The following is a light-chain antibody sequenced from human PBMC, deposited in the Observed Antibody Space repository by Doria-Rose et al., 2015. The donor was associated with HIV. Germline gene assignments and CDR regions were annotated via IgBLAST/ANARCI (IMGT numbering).Light chain of an antibody. CDR2: GAS. Sequence: GTLSLSPGERATLSCRASQSVSSKYVAWYQQKPGQAPRLLIYGASSRAAGISDRFSGSGSGTDFTLTITRLGPEDFAVFFCQQYGSSPYTFGQGTKL. CDR1: QSVSSKY. J-gene: IGKJ2*01. CDR3: QQYGSSPYT. V-gene: IGKV3-20*01.